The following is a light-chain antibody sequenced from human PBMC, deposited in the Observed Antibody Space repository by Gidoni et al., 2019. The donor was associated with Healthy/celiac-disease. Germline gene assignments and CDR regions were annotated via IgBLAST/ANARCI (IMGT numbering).Light chain of an antibody. CDR3: SSYTSSSTLDWV. CDR1: SSDVGGYNY. V-gene: IGLV2-14*01. CDR2: DVS. Sequence: QSALTQPASVSGSPGQSIPISCTGTSSDVGGYNYVSWYQQHPGKAPKLMIYDVSNRPSGVSNRFSGSKSGNTASLTISGLQAEDEADYYCSSYTSSSTLDWVFGGGTKLTV. J-gene: IGLJ3*02.